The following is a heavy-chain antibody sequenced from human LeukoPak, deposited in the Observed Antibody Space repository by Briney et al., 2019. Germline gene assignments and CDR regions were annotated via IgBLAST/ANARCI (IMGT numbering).Heavy chain of an antibody. CDR2: MFYTGNT. V-gene: IGHV4-39*07. Sequence: SETLSLTCTVSGGSISSSGYYWGWIRQPPGKGLEWIGYMFYTGNTYYNPSLKSRVTISVDTSKNQFSLKVSSVTAADTAVYYCARGAGSTTSNDAFDIWGQGTMVTVSS. J-gene: IGHJ3*02. D-gene: IGHD1-1*01. CDR3: ARGAGSTTSNDAFDI. CDR1: GGSISSSGYY.